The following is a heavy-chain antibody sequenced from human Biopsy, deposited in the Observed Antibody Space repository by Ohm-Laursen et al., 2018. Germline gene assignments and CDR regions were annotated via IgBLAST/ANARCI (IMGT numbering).Heavy chain of an antibody. D-gene: IGHD1-26*01. J-gene: IGHJ4*02. CDR1: GGTFINYA. Sequence: SVKASCKASGGTFINYAISWVRQAPGQGLEWMGGIIPMFGTANYAQMFQGRVTISADESTSTSYTELSSLTTEDTAIYYCARGPHSGSHSCFDYWGRGTLVTVSS. V-gene: IGHV1-69*13. CDR3: ARGPHSGSHSCFDY. CDR2: IIPMFGTA.